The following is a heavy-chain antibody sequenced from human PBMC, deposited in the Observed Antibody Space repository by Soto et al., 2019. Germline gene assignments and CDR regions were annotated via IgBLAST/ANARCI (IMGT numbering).Heavy chain of an antibody. CDR1: GFTFSSYA. V-gene: IGHV3-23*01. D-gene: IGHD3-10*01. Sequence: EVQLLESGGGLVQPGGSLRLSCAASGFTFSSYAMSWVRQAPGKGLEWVSSISGSGGSTYYVDSVKGRFTISRDKSKNTLYLQMNSLRAEDTAVYYCAKDSSTRGSGWHYYMDVWGKGTTVTVSS. J-gene: IGHJ6*03. CDR2: ISGSGGST. CDR3: AKDSSTRGSGWHYYMDV.